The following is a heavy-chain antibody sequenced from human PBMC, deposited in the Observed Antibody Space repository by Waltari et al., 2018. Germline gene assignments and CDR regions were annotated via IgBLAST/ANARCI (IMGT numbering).Heavy chain of an antibody. CDR3: ARLPAARQRYYYMDV. V-gene: IGHV4-39*01. J-gene: IGHJ6*03. CDR1: GGSISSSSSY. D-gene: IGHD6-6*01. Sequence: QLQLQETGPGLVKPSETLSLTCTVSGGSISSSSSYWGWIRQPPGKGREWIGSIYYSGSTYYNPSLKSRVTISVDTSKNQFSLKLSSVTAADTAVYYCARLPAARQRYYYMDVWGKGTTVTV. CDR2: IYYSGST.